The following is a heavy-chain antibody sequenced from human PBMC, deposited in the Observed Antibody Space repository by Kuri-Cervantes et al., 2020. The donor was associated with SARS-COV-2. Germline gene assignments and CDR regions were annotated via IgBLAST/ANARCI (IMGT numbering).Heavy chain of an antibody. CDR3: ARTKRSTVVTPSVPYFDY. V-gene: IGHV4-30-4*08. CDR1: GGSISSGDYY. D-gene: IGHD4-23*01. CDR2: IYYSGST. Sequence: LRLSCTVSGGSISSGDYYWSWIRQPPGKGLEWIGYIYYSGSTYYNPSLKSRVTISVDTSKNQFSLKLSSVTAADTAVYYCARTKRSTVVTPSVPYFDYWGQGTLVTDSS. J-gene: IGHJ4*02.